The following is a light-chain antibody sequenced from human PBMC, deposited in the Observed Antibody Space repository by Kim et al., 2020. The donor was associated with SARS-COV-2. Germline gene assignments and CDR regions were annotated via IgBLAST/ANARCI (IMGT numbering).Light chain of an antibody. CDR1: QSVSSR. CDR3: HQYDTWPYT. Sequence: EIMMTQSPATLSVSLGDRATLSCRASQSVSSRVAWYQQKPGQAPSLVIYGASIRATGVPARVTGSGSGTQFTFTISSLQSEDFGVYYCHQYDTWPYTFGQGTELEI. J-gene: IGKJ2*01. V-gene: IGKV3D-15*01. CDR2: GAS.